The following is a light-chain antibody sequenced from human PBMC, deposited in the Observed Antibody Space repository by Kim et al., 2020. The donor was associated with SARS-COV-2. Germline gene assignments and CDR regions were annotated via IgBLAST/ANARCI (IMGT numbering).Light chain of an antibody. CDR3: QAWDSNTVV. J-gene: IGLJ2*01. CDR2: QDN. V-gene: IGLV3-1*01. CDR1: KLGDKY. Sequence: SYELTQPPSVSVSPGQTASITCSGNKLGDKYACWYQQKPGQSPVLDIHQDNKRPSGIPERFSGSNSGNTATLTISGTQALEEADYYCQAWDSNTVVFGGG.